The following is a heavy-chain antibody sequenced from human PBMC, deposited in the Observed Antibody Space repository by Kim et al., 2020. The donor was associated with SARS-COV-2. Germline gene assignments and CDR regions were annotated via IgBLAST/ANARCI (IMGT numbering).Heavy chain of an antibody. V-gene: IGHV3-11*06. J-gene: IGHJ3*02. Sequence: LKGLFTFSRDNAKNSLYLQMNSLRADDTAVYYCARRSSLLRGVISAFNRWGQGTTVTVSS. D-gene: IGHD3-10*01. CDR3: ARRSSLLRGVISAFNR.